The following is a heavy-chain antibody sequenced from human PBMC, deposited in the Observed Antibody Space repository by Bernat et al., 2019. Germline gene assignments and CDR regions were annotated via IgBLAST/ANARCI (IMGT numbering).Heavy chain of an antibody. CDR1: GGSFSGYY. CDR2: INHSGST. J-gene: IGHJ6*03. Sequence: QVQLQQWGAGLLKPSETLSLTCAVYGGSFSGYYWSWIRQPPGKGLEWIGEINHSGSTNYNPSLKSRVTKSVDRSKNQFSLKLSSVTAADTAVYYCARGFGYCSGGSCYGRFYYYYYMDVWGKGTTVTVSS. CDR3: ARGFGYCSGGSCYGRFYYYYYMDV. V-gene: IGHV4-34*01. D-gene: IGHD2-15*01.